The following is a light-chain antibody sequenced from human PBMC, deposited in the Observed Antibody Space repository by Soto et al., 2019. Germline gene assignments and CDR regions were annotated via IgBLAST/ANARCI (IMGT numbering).Light chain of an antibody. CDR2: DAS. V-gene: IGKV3-15*01. CDR3: QQYGSSLT. Sequence: EIVLTQSPATLSVSPGDRATLSCRASQSVSGDLAWYHHKPGQAPRLLIYDASTRALDTPARFAGSGSGTEFTLTISSLQSEDFAVYYCQQYGSSLTFSGGTKVDIK. CDR1: QSVSGD. J-gene: IGKJ4*01.